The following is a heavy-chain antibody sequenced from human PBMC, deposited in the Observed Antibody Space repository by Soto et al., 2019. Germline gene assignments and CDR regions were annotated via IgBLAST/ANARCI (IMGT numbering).Heavy chain of an antibody. CDR3: ARGSSCSSWNLQH. CDR2: ITLSGST. V-gene: IGHV4-34*01. J-gene: IGHJ1*01. Sequence: QVQLQQWGAGLLTPSETLSLTCAVSGGSLSGYFWSWIRQTPGKGLEWIGEITLSGSTNYNPSLKSRVTVSADMPRNLFSLKVTSMSAADSGVYYCARGSSCSSWNLQHWGQGTLVIVSS. CDR1: GGSLSGYF. D-gene: IGHD6-13*01.